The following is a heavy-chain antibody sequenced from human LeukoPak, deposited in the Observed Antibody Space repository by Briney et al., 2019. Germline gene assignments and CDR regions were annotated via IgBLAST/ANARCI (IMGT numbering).Heavy chain of an antibody. Sequence: SETLSLTCTVSGGSISSYYWSWIRQPPGKGLEWIGYVYYAGSTNYNPSLKSRVTISVDTSKNQFSLKLSSVTAADTAVYYCATGVYSNSFDYWGQGTLVTVSS. D-gene: IGHD1-26*01. CDR1: GGSISSYY. J-gene: IGHJ4*02. V-gene: IGHV4-59*12. CDR3: ATGVYSNSFDY. CDR2: VYYAGST.